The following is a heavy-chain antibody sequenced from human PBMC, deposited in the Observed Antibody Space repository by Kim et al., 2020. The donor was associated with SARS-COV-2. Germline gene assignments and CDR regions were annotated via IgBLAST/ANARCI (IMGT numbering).Heavy chain of an antibody. CDR3: ARAGYCSGGSCYLIYWYFDL. J-gene: IGHJ2*01. CDR1: GFTFSSYS. CDR2: ISSSSSYI. D-gene: IGHD2-15*01. V-gene: IGHV3-21*01. Sequence: GGSLRLSCAASGFTFSSYSMNWVRQAPGKGLEWVSSISSSSSYIYYADSVKGRFTISRDNAKNSLYLQMNSLRAEDTAVYYCARAGYCSGGSCYLIYWYFDLWGRGTLVTVSS.